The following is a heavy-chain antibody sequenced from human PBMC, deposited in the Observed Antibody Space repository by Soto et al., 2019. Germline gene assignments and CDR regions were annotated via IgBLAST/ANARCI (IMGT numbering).Heavy chain of an antibody. CDR2: ISSISTTI. Sequence: PGGSLSLSCAASGFTFSTYSMSWVRQAPGKGLEWVSFISSISTTIYYADSVKGRFTVSRDNAKNTLYLQMSSLRDEDTGVYYCARDGRPMDVWGRGTTVTVSS. CDR3: ARDGRPMDV. J-gene: IGHJ6*02. V-gene: IGHV3-48*02. CDR1: GFTFSTYS.